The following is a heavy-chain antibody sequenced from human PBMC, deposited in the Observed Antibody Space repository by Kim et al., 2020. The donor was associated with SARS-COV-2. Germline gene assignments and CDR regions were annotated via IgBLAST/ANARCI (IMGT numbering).Heavy chain of an antibody. CDR3: AKDRTAYGVSFAF. V-gene: IGHV3-30*18. D-gene: IGHD4-17*01. Sequence: GGSLRLSCEASQFNFKDFAMHWLRQAPGKGLEWVTVTSWDERGTYYADSAKGRFTISRDNSKNTLYLQLNSLRPEDTAVYYCAKDRTAYGVSFAFWGQGTMVTVS. J-gene: IGHJ3*01. CDR1: QFNFKDFA. CDR2: TSWDERGT.